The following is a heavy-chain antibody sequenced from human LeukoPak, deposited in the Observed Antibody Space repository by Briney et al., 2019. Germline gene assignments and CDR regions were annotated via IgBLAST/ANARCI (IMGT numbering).Heavy chain of an antibody. J-gene: IGHJ4*02. V-gene: IGHV4-39*01. CDR3: ARQASVAVRSSVGY. CDR2: IYYSGST. CDR1: GGSIISSSYY. D-gene: IGHD6-6*01. Sequence: PSETLSLTCTVSGGSIISSSYYWGWIRQPPGKGLEWIGSIYYSGSTYYNPSLKSRATISVDTSENQFSLKLSSVTAADTAVYYCARQASVAVRSSVGYWGPGTLITVSS.